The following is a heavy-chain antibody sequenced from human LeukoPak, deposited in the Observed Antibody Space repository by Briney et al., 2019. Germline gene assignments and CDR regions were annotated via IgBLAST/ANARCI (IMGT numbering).Heavy chain of an antibody. Sequence: GGSLRLSCAAPGFTFSNYAMSWVRQAPGEGLEWVSSISSGGDSTYYAESVKGRFTISRDNSKNTLYLQMDSLRVEDTAVYYCARVGPTSRIIDYWGQGTLVTVSS. CDR3: ARVGPTSRIIDY. D-gene: IGHD1-26*01. CDR1: GFTFSNYA. CDR2: ISSGGDST. J-gene: IGHJ4*02. V-gene: IGHV3-23*01.